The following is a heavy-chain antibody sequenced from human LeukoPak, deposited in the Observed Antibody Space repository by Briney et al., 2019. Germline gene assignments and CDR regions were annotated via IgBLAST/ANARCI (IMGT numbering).Heavy chain of an antibody. CDR1: GYSFTSYW. J-gene: IGHJ3*02. CDR2: IYPGYSGT. D-gene: IGHD1-26*01. CDR3: ARPLSGTYSDDAFDI. Sequence: GESLKISCKGSGYSFTSYWSGWVRRMPGKGLEGMGIIYPGYSGTRYSPSFQGQVTISADKSISTAYLQWSSLTASDTAMYYCARPLSGTYSDDAFDIWGQGTMVTVSS. V-gene: IGHV5-51*01.